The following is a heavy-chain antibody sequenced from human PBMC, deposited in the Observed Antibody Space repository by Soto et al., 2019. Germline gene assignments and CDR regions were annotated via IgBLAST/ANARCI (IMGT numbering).Heavy chain of an antibody. CDR3: ARDGGAARLYYYYGMDV. D-gene: IGHD6-6*01. J-gene: IGHJ6*02. CDR2: INAGNGNT. V-gene: IGHV1-3*01. Sequence: ASVKVSCKASGYTFTSYAMHWVRQAPGQRLEWMGWINAGNGNTKYSQKFQGRVTITRDTSASTAYMELSSLRSEDTAVYYCARDGGAARLYYYYGMDVWGQGTTVTVSS. CDR1: GYTFTSYA.